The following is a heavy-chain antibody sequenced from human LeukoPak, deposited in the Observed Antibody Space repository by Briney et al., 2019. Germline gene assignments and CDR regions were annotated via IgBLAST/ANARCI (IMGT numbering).Heavy chain of an antibody. V-gene: IGHV3-30*02. Sequence: GGSLRLSCAASGITFSTSWMSWVRQAPGKGLEWVAFIRSDGTIKYYADSVKGRFTISRDNSKNTLYLQMNSLRTEDTAVYYCAKDEIFGSSWTFDYWGQGTLVTVSS. J-gene: IGHJ4*02. CDR1: GITFSTSW. CDR3: AKDEIFGSSWTFDY. CDR2: IRSDGTIK. D-gene: IGHD3-3*01.